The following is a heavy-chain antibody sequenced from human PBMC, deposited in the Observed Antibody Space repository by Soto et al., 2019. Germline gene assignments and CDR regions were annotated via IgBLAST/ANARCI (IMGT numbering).Heavy chain of an antibody. D-gene: IGHD3-3*01. Sequence: QITLNESGPTVVRPTETLTLTCRFSGFSLTTSGVGVGWVRQSPGKAPEWLALIYWDDDKRYSESLKSRLTTTKDTSKNRVVLTVANLDPTDTATYYCAHRVLRTVFGLVTTTAIYFDFWGQGTPVAVSS. J-gene: IGHJ4*02. CDR2: IYWDDDK. CDR3: AHRVLRTVFGLVTTTAIYFDF. CDR1: GFSLTTSGVG. V-gene: IGHV2-5*02.